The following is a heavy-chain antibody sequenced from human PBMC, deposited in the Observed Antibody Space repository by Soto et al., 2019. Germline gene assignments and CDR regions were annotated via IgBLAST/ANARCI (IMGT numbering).Heavy chain of an antibody. J-gene: IGHJ6*02. CDR2: FYTSGSP. V-gene: IGHV4-4*07. Sequence: PSETLSLTCTVSGASIRNYYWSWIRQPAGRGLEWIGRFYTSGSPNYNPSLKSRVTMSVDTSKNQFSLKLNDVTAADTAVYFCARDSAGCTGGICYADNYFGMDVWGQGTTVTVS. CDR1: GASIRNYY. CDR3: ARDSAGCTGGICYADNYFGMDV. D-gene: IGHD2-2*01.